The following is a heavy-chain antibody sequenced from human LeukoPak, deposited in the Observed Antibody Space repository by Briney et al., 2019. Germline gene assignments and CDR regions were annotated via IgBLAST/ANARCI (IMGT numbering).Heavy chain of an antibody. Sequence: SETLSLTCTVSTGSISNSSYYWGWFRQPPGKGLEWIGSIYYSGDTYSTPSLKSRVTISLDTSNNQFSLKLSSVTAADTAVYYCARRHPLGTRVYHRTYYYGSGSYLVFDPWGQGTLVTVSS. CDR3: ARRHPLGTRVYHRTYYYGSGSYLVFDP. J-gene: IGHJ5*02. V-gene: IGHV4-39*01. CDR2: IYYSGDT. D-gene: IGHD3-10*01. CDR1: TGSISNSSYY.